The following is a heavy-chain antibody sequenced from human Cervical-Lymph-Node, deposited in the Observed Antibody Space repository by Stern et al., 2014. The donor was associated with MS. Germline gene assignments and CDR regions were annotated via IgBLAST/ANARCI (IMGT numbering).Heavy chain of an antibody. D-gene: IGHD2-15*01. CDR3: TRGRGTLLYLH. CDR1: GYNFLDYY. J-gene: IGHJ4*02. Sequence: QVQLVESGAALRKPGASVGVSCEASGYNFLDYYIPWVRQAPGQGLEWVGWINPHTGDTRYAQKFLGRVAMTRDTSINTAYLELNSLTSDDTAFYYCTRGRGTLLYLHWGQGTLITVSS. CDR2: INPHTGDT. V-gene: IGHV1-2*02.